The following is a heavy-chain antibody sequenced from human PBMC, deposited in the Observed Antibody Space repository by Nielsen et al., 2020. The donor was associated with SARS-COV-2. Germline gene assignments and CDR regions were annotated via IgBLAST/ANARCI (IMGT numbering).Heavy chain of an antibody. CDR3: AKDAQQLVKTLLFDY. V-gene: IGHV3-23*01. CDR1: GFTFSTYA. Sequence: GGSLRLSCAASGFTFSTYAMSWVRQAPGKGLEWVSAIIGSGGSTFYADSVKGRFTISRDNSKNTLYLQMNSLRAEDTAVYYCAKDAQQLVKTLLFDYWGQGTLVTVSS. D-gene: IGHD6-13*01. J-gene: IGHJ4*02. CDR2: IIGSGGST.